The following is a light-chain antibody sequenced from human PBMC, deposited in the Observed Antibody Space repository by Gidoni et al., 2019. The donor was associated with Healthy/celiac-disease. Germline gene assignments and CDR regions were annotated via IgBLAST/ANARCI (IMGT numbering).Light chain of an antibody. J-gene: IGLJ2*01. V-gene: IGLV3-21*03. Sequence: SFVLTQPPSVSVAPGKTATITCGGTNIESKTVHWYQQKPGQAPVLVVFDDGDRPAGISDRFSGSNSGNTATLTISRVEAGDEADYSCQVWHSSANVFFGGGTKLTVL. CDR2: DDG. CDR3: QVWHSSANVF. CDR1: NIESKT.